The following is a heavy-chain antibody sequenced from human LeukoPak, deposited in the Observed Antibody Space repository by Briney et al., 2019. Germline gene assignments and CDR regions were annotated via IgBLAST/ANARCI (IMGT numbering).Heavy chain of an antibody. CDR3: ARRVYYGSGRPNWFDP. V-gene: IGHV4-34*01. CDR1: GGSFSGYY. D-gene: IGHD3-10*01. CDR2: INHSGST. J-gene: IGHJ5*02. Sequence: PSETLSLTCAVYGGSFSGYYWSWIRQPPGKGLEWIGEINHSGSTNYNPSLKSRVTISVDTSKNQFSLKLSSVTAADTAVYYCARRVYYGSGRPNWFDPWGQGTLVTVSS.